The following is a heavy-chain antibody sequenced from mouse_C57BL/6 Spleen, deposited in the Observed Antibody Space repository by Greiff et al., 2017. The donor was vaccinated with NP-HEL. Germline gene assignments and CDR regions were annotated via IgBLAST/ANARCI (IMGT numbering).Heavy chain of an antibody. D-gene: IGHD1-1*01. Sequence: EVQLQQSGPELVKPGASVKIPCKASGYTFTDYNMDWVKQSHGKSLEWIGDINPNHGGTIYNQKFKGKATLTVDKSSSTAYMELRSLTSEDTAVYYCARSRYYESSLFDYWSQGTTLTVSS. V-gene: IGHV1-18*01. CDR1: GYTFTDYN. J-gene: IGHJ2*01. CDR3: ARSRYYESSLFDY. CDR2: INPNHGGT.